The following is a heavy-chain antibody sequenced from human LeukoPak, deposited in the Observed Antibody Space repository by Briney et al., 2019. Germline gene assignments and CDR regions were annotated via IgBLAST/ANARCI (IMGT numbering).Heavy chain of an antibody. V-gene: IGHV4-30-2*01. CDR3: ASLYYGDYISYFDY. D-gene: IGHD4-17*01. J-gene: IGHJ4*02. Sequence: SQTLSLTCAVSGGSLNSGSYSWGWLRQPPGKGLEWIGFTHHTGSSSHNPSLKSRVTISLEAYNNQFSLRLSSVTAADTAVYYCASLYYGDYISYFDYWGQGTMVSVSS. CDR1: GGSLNSGSYS. CDR2: THHTGSS.